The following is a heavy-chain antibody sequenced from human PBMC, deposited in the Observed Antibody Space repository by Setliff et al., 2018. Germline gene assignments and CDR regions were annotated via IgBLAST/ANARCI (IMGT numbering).Heavy chain of an antibody. J-gene: IGHJ4*02. CDR3: ARGASLTVADRGSFAF. V-gene: IGHV1-2*02. Sequence: ASVKVSCKASGYTFTGYYMHWVRQAPGQGLEWMGWINPNSGGTNPAQKFQGRVTMTRDTSISTAYMELSSLRSDDTAVYYCARGASLTVADRGSFAFWGQGTLVTVSS. CDR1: GYTFTGYY. CDR2: INPNSGGT. D-gene: IGHD6-19*01.